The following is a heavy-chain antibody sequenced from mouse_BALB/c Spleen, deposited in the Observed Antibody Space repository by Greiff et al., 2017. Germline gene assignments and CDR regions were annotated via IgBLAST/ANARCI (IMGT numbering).Heavy chain of an antibody. CDR2: IWGDGST. CDR1: GFSLTGYG. Sequence: QVQLKQSGPGLVAPSQSLSITCTVSGFSLTGYGVNWVRQPPGKGLEWLGMIWGDGSTDYNSALKSRLSISKDNSKSQVFLKMNSLQTDDTARYYCARDIITRRGYFDVWGAGTTVTVSS. D-gene: IGHD1-2*01. J-gene: IGHJ1*01. CDR3: ARDIITRRGYFDV. V-gene: IGHV2-6-7*01.